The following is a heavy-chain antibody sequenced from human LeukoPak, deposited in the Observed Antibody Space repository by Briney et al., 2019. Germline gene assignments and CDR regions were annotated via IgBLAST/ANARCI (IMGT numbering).Heavy chain of an antibody. D-gene: IGHD2-2*01. Sequence: GGSLRLSCAASGFTFSSYAMSWVRQAPGKGLEWVSAIGGSGGSTYYADSVKGRFTISRDNSKNTLYLQMNSLRAEDTAVYYCARDKGHCSSTSCQNFDYWGQGTLVTVSS. CDR3: ARDKGHCSSTSCQNFDY. CDR2: IGGSGGST. V-gene: IGHV3-23*01. J-gene: IGHJ4*02. CDR1: GFTFSSYA.